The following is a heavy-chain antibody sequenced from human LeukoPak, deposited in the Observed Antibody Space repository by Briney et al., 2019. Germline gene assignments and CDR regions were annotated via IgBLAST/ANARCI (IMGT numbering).Heavy chain of an antibody. CDR3: AAGGWYYYGMDV. CDR2: IVVGSGNT. CDR1: GFTFTSSA. D-gene: IGHD6-19*01. J-gene: IGHJ6*04. Sequence: GASVKVSCKASGFTFTSSAVQWVRQARGQRLEWIGWIVVGSGNTNYAQKFQERVTTTRDMSTSTAYMELSSLRSEDTAMYYCAAGGWYYYGMDVWGKGTTVTVSS. V-gene: IGHV1-58*01.